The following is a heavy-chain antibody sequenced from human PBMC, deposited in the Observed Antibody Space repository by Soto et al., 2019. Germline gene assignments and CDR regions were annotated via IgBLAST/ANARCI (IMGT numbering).Heavy chain of an antibody. Sequence: QLQLQESGPGLVKPSETLSLTCTVSGGSISSSSYYWGWIRQPPGKGLEWIGSIYYSGSTYYNPSLKGRVTLSVDTSKNQFSLKLSSVTAADTAVYYCARNPPVAGTKDWGQGTLVTVSS. CDR3: ARNPPVAGTKD. CDR1: GGSISSSSYY. V-gene: IGHV4-39*01. J-gene: IGHJ4*02. D-gene: IGHD6-19*01. CDR2: IYYSGST.